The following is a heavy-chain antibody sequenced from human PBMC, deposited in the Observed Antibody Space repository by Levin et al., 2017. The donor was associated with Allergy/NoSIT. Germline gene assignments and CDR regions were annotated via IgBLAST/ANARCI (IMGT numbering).Heavy chain of an antibody. CDR1: GGTFSSYA. CDR2: IIPILGIA. Sequence: RASVKVSCKASGGTFSSYAISWVRQAPGQGLEWMGRIIPILGIANYAQKFQGRVTITADKSTSTAYMELSSLRSEDTAVYYCARYRIAAAGFRPALDYWGQGTLVTVSS. D-gene: IGHD6-13*01. V-gene: IGHV1-69*04. J-gene: IGHJ4*02. CDR3: ARYRIAAAGFRPALDY.